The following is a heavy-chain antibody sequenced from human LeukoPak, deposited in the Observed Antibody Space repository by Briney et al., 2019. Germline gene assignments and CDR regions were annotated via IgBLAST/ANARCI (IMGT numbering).Heavy chain of an antibody. CDR1: GYTFTSYG. V-gene: IGHV1-18*01. D-gene: IGHD4-17*01. CDR3: ARELYGDDPTVVDY. Sequence: ASMKVSCKASGYTFTSYGISWVRQAPGQGLEWMGWISAYNGNTNYAQKLQGRVTMTTDTSTSTAYMELRSLRSDDTAVYYCARELYGDDPTVVDYWGQGTLVTVSS. J-gene: IGHJ4*02. CDR2: ISAYNGNT.